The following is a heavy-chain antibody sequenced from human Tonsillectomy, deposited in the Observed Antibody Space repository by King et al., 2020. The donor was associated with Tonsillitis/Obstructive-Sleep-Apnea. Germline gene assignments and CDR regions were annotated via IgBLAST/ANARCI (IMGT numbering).Heavy chain of an antibody. D-gene: IGHD1-26*01. CDR3: TTDWGSGSYLGNTAFDI. CDR1: GFTFSNAW. CDR2: IRSKAHGGTT. J-gene: IGHJ3*02. V-gene: IGHV3-15*01. Sequence: VQLVESGGGLVKPGGSLRLSCAVSGFTFSNAWMSLVRQVPGKGLEWVGRIRSKAHGGTTDCAAPVKGRFVISRDDSKDTLYLQINSLKTVDTALYSCTTDWGSGSYLGNTAFDIWGQGTMVTVSS.